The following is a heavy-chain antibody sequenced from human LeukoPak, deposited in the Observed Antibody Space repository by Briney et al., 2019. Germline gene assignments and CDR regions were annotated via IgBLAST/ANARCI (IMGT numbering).Heavy chain of an antibody. Sequence: PGGSLRLSCAASGFTFSSYAMNWVRQAPGKGLEWVSTIRGSGGSIYYADSVKGRFTISRDNSKNTLYLQMNSLRAEDAAVYYCAKDRDYYVSGTYYRAPYMDVWGKGTTVTVSS. J-gene: IGHJ6*03. CDR1: GFTFSSYA. CDR3: AKDRDYYVSGTYYRAPYMDV. D-gene: IGHD3-10*01. V-gene: IGHV3-23*01. CDR2: IRGSGGSI.